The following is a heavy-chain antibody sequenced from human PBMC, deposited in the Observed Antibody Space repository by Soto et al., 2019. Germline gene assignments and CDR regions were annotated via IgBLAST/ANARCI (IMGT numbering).Heavy chain of an antibody. J-gene: IGHJ6*02. V-gene: IGHV6-1*01. CDR1: GDSVSSNSAG. CDR3: TGITWFRAMDV. D-gene: IGHD3-10*01. CDR2: TYYKSKWNN. Sequence: SQTLSLTCVISGDSVSSNSAGWNWFRQSPSRGLEWLGRTYYKSKWNNDYALSVKSRITINPDTSKKQFSLHLYSVTPEDTAVYYCTGITWFRAMDVWGQGTPVTVSS.